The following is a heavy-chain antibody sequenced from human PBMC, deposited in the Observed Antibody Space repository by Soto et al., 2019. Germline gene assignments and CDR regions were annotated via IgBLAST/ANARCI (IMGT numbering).Heavy chain of an antibody. CDR1: GFTFSSYG. CDR3: ARDRTYSSGWYDHGMDV. J-gene: IGHJ6*02. V-gene: IGHV3-33*01. Sequence: GGSLRLSCAASGFTFSSYGMHWVRQAPGKGLEWVAVIWYDGSNKYYADSVKGRFTISRDNSKNTLYLQMNSLRAEDTAVYYCARDRTYSSGWYDHGMDVWGQGTTVTVSS. CDR2: IWYDGSNK. D-gene: IGHD6-19*01.